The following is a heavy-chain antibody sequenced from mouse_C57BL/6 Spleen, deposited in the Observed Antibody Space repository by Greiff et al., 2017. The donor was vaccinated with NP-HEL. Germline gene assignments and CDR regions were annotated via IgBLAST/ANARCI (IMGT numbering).Heavy chain of an antibody. D-gene: IGHD4-1*01. CDR1: GFTFSDYG. V-gene: IGHV5-17*01. J-gene: IGHJ2*01. Sequence: EVKLLESGGGLVKPGGSLKLSCAASGFTFSDYGMHWVRQAPEKGLEWVAYISSGSSTIYYADTVKGRFTISRDNAKNTLFLQMTSLRSEDTAMYYCARDWDSYYFDYWGQGTTLTVSS. CDR2: ISSGSSTI. CDR3: ARDWDSYYFDY.